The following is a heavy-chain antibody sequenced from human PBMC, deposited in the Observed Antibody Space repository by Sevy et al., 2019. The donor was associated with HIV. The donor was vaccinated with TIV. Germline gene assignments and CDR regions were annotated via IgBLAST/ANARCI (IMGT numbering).Heavy chain of an antibody. CDR1: GFTFSTFG. Sequence: GGSLRLSCAASGFTFSTFGMRWVRQAPGKGLEWVSSISGSGDNRFYADSVRGRFTISRDISKNTLYLQLNSLRAEDSAIYYCAKDLSGWSDPLGQGTLVTVSS. V-gene: IGHV3-23*01. J-gene: IGHJ5*02. CDR3: AKDLSGWSDP. CDR2: ISGSGDNR. D-gene: IGHD1-26*01.